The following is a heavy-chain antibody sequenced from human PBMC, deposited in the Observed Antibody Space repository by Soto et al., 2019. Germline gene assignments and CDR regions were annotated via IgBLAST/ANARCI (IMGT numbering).Heavy chain of an antibody. V-gene: IGHV4-59*01. CDR2: IYYSGST. Sequence: SETLSLTCTVSGGSISSYYWSWIRQPPGKGLEWIGYIYYSGSTNYNPSLKSRVTISVHTSKNQFSLKLSSVTAADTAVYYCARDLRFSGVGRGMDVWGQGTTGTVS. CDR1: GGSISSYY. D-gene: IGHD1-26*01. J-gene: IGHJ6*02. CDR3: ARDLRFSGVGRGMDV.